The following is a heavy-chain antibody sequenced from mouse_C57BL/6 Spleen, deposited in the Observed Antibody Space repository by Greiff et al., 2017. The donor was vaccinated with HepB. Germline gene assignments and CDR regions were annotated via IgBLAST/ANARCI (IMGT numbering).Heavy chain of an antibody. CDR3: AKTGGHYYGSSYGYAMDY. CDR2: IWGDGST. Sequence: VQLQESGPGLVAPSQSLSITCTVSGFSLTSYGVSWVRQPPGKGLEWLGVIWGDGSTNYHSALISRLSISKDNSKSQVFLKLNSLQTDDTATYYCAKTGGHYYGSSYGYAMDYWGQGTSVTVSS. V-gene: IGHV2-3*01. J-gene: IGHJ4*01. CDR1: GFSLTSYG. D-gene: IGHD1-1*01.